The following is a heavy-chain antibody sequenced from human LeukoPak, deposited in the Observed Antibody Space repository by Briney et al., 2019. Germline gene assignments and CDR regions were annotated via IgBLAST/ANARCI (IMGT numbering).Heavy chain of an antibody. J-gene: IGHJ6*03. CDR2: IYTGGST. CDR3: ARVRPHPIIDV. CDR1: GFTVSSNY. Sequence: GGPLRLSCAASGFTVSSNYMSWVRHAPGKGLEWVSVIYTGGSTYYADSVKGRFTISRDNSKNTLYLQMNSLRAEDTAVYHCARVRPHPIIDVWGKGTTVTVSS. V-gene: IGHV3-53*01. D-gene: IGHD6-6*01.